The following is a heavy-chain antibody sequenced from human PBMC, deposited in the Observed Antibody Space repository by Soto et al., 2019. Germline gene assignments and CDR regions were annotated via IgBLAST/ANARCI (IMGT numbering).Heavy chain of an antibody. CDR1: GGTFSSYA. V-gene: IGHV1-69*13. CDR3: AREFPESYCSSTSCYVFDY. CDR2: IIPIFGTA. J-gene: IGHJ4*02. D-gene: IGHD2-2*01. Sequence: SVKVSCKASGGTFSSYAISWVRQAPGQGLEWMGGIIPIFGTANYAQKFQGRVTITADESTSTAYMELGSLRSEDTAVYYCAREFPESYCSSTSCYVFDYWGQGTLVTVSS.